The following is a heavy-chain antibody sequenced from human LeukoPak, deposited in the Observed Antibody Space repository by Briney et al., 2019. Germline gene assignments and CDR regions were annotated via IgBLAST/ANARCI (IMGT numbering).Heavy chain of an antibody. Sequence: GGSLRLSCAASGFTFSSYGMRWVRQAPGKGLEWVAVISYDGSNKYYADSVKGRFTISRDNSKNTLYLQMNSLRAEDTAVYYCATQVISGYYPEKIDYWGQGTLVTVSS. J-gene: IGHJ4*02. CDR3: ATQVISGYYPEKIDY. CDR2: ISYDGSNK. D-gene: IGHD3-22*01. CDR1: GFTFSSYG. V-gene: IGHV3-30*03.